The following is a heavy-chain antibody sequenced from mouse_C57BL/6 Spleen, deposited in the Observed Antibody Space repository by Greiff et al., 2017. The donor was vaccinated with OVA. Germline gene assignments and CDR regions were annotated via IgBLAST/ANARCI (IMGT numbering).Heavy chain of an antibody. Sequence: DVMLVESGEGLVKPGGSLKLSCAASGFTFSSYAMSWVRQTPEKRLEWVAYISSGGDYIYYADTVKGRFTISRDNARNTLYLQMSSLKSEDTAMYYCTRDDGYGGDAMDYWGQGTSVTVSS. CDR2: ISSGGDYI. CDR1: GFTFSSYA. D-gene: IGHD2-3*01. V-gene: IGHV5-9-1*02. CDR3: TRDDGYGGDAMDY. J-gene: IGHJ4*01.